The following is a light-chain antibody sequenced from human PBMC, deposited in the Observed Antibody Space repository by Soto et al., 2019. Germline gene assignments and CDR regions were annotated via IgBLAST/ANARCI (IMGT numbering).Light chain of an antibody. CDR2: AAS. CDR3: QQSYSPPYT. Sequence: DIQMTQSPSSLSASVGDRVTLTCRASQSINTFLNWYQQKPGKAPQLLIYAASSLRSGVPSRFSGSRSGSDFTLTISNLQTEDFVNFICQQSYSPPYTFGQGTKLEIK. CDR1: QSINTF. J-gene: IGKJ2*01. V-gene: IGKV1-39*01.